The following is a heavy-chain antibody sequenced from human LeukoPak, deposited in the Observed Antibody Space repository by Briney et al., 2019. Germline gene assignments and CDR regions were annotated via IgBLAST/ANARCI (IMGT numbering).Heavy chain of an antibody. CDR3: ARGVWAPFDS. J-gene: IGHJ4*02. Sequence: SGGSLGLSCAASGFSLSNYWMNWVRQAPGKGLEWVANIKQDGSEKNYVDSVKGRFSISRDNAKNSLILQMNSLRDEDTAVYYCARGVWAPFDSWGQGTLVSVSS. V-gene: IGHV3-7*01. CDR1: GFSLSNYW. CDR2: IKQDGSEK. D-gene: IGHD7-27*01.